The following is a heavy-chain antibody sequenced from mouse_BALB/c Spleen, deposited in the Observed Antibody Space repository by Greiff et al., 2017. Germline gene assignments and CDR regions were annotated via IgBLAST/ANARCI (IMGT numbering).Heavy chain of an antibody. Sequence: QVQLQQSGAELMKPGASVKISCKATGYTFSSYWIEWVKQRPGHGLEWIGEILPGSGSTNYNEKFKGKATFTADTSSNTAYMQLSSLTSENSAVYYCARGGSSYVSYWYFDVWGAGTTVTVSS. CDR3: ARGGSSYVSYWYFDV. V-gene: IGHV1-9*01. D-gene: IGHD1-1*01. CDR1: GYTFSSYW. CDR2: ILPGSGST. J-gene: IGHJ1*01.